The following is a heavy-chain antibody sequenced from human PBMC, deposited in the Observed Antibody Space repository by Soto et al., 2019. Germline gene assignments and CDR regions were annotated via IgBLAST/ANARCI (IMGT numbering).Heavy chain of an antibody. V-gene: IGHV4-39*01. CDR1: GGSISSEFYY. Sequence: SETLSLTCTVSGGSISSEFYYWAWIRQPPGKGLEWIGNINYSGTTYYNPSLKSRVTISVDASKNQFSLKLTSVTAGDTAVYSCRSPSTWEMGWSATGGKGPLVTVP. CDR2: INYSGTT. D-gene: IGHD1-26*01. J-gene: IGHJ5*02. CDR3: RSPSTWEMGWSAT.